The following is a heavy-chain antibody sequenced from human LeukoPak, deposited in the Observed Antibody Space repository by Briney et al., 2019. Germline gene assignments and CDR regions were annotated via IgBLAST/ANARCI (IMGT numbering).Heavy chain of an antibody. CDR3: ARGRDPY. D-gene: IGHD5-24*01. CDR1: GGSFSGYY. V-gene: IGHV4-34*01. Sequence: SETLSLTCAVYGGSFSGYYWTWIRQPPGRGLEWIGEINHSGRINYNPSLKSRVTISVDTSKSQFSLKLNSVTAADTAMYYCARGRDPYWGQGTMVTVSS. J-gene: IGHJ4*02. CDR2: INHSGRI.